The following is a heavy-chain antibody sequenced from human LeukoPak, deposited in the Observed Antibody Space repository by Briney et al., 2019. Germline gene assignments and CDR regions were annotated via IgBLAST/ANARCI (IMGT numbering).Heavy chain of an antibody. CDR2: ISGDGGST. V-gene: IGHV3-43*02. D-gene: IGHD2-2*02. CDR3: AKEGGYCSSTSCYNYGMDV. CDR1: GFTFDDYA. Sequence: GESLRLSCAASGFTFDDYAMHWVRQAPGKGLEWVSLISGDGGSTYYADSVKGRFTISRDNSKNSLYLQMNSLRTEDTALYYCAKEGGYCSSTSCYNYGMDVWGQGTTVTVSS. J-gene: IGHJ6*02.